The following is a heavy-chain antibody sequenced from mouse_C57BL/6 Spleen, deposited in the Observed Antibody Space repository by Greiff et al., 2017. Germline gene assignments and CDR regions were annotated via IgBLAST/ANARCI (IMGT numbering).Heavy chain of an antibody. D-gene: IGHD1-1*01. Sequence: VKLQQPGAELVKPGASVKMSCKASGYTFTSYWITWVKQRPGQGLEWIGDIYPGSGSTNYNEKFKSKATLTVDTSSSTAYMQLSSLTSEDSAVYYCARPYYGSSPYYAMDYWGQGTSVTVSS. CDR1: GYTFTSYW. V-gene: IGHV1-55*01. CDR2: IYPGSGST. J-gene: IGHJ4*01. CDR3: ARPYYGSSPYYAMDY.